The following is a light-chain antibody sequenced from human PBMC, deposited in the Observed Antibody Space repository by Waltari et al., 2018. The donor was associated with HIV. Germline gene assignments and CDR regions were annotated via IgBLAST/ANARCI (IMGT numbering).Light chain of an antibody. CDR3: HHYGSTRDT. CDR2: DTS. J-gene: IGKJ2*01. CDR1: QSVSSTH. Sequence: EIVLTQSPGTLSLSPGERATLSCRASQSVSSTHLAWYQQKPGQTPRLLIYDTSSRATGIPDRFSGSGSGTDFTLTISRLEPEDFAVYYCHHYGSTRDTFGQGTKLEIK. V-gene: IGKV3-20*01.